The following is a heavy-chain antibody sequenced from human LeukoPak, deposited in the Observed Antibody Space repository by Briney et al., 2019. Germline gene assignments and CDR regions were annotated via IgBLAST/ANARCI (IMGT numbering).Heavy chain of an antibody. J-gene: IGHJ4*02. CDR1: GSSISSSSYY. D-gene: IGHD1-26*01. CDR3: ARQKSGSYGLFDY. Sequence: SETLSLTCTVSGSSISSSSYYWGWIRQPPGKGLEWIGSIYYSGSTYYNPSLKSRVTISVDTSKNQFSLKLSSVTAADTAVYYCARQKSGSYGLFDYWGQGTLVTVSS. CDR2: IYYSGST. V-gene: IGHV4-39*01.